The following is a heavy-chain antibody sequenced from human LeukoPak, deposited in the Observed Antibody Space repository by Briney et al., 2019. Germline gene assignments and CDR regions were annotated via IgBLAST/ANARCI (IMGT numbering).Heavy chain of an antibody. V-gene: IGHV4-59*01. CDR3: ARDNGGNSVDWFDP. Sequence: PSETLSLTCTVSGGSISSYYWSWIRQPPGKGLEWIGYIYYSGSTNYNPSLKSRVTISVDTSKNQFSLKLSSVTAADTAVYYCARDNGGNSVDWFDPWGQGTLVTVSS. J-gene: IGHJ5*02. CDR1: GGSISSYY. D-gene: IGHD4-23*01. CDR2: IYYSGST.